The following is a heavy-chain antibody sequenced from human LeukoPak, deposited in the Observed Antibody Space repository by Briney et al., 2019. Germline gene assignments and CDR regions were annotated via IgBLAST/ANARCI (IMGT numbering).Heavy chain of an antibody. CDR1: GFTFSSYA. J-gene: IGHJ4*02. V-gene: IGHV3-64*01. CDR3: ARGSSGLFDY. CDR2: ISSNGGST. D-gene: IGHD6-19*01. Sequence: GGSLRLSCAASGFTFSSYAMHWVRQVPGKGLEYVSAISSNGGSTYYANSVKGRFTISRDNSKNTLYLQMGSLRAEDMAVYYCARGSSGLFDYWGQGTLVTVSS.